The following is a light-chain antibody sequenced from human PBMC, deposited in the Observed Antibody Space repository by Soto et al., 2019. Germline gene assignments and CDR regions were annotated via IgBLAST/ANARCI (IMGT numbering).Light chain of an antibody. CDR2: DVS. Sequence: QSALTQPRSVSGSPGQSVTISCTGTSSDVGAYNYVSWYQRHPGKAPKLIISDVSNRPSGVPDRFSGSKSGNTASLTISGLQADDEADYDCCSYAGSNILIFGGGTKLTVL. J-gene: IGLJ2*01. V-gene: IGLV2-11*01. CDR1: SSDVGAYNY. CDR3: CSYAGSNILI.